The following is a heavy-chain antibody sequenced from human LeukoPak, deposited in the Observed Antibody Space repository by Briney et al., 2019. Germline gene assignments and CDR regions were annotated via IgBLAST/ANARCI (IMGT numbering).Heavy chain of an antibody. V-gene: IGHV4-59*08. J-gene: IGHJ6*02. Sequence: SETLSLTCTVSGGSISAYYWSWIRQPPGKGLEWIGYIFYSGSTNYNPFLKSRVTMSVDTSKNQFSLRLSSVTAADTAVYYCARHQLGTPPDDWGPGTTVTVSS. D-gene: IGHD1/OR15-1a*01. CDR3: ARHQLGTPPDD. CDR1: GGSISAYY. CDR2: IFYSGST.